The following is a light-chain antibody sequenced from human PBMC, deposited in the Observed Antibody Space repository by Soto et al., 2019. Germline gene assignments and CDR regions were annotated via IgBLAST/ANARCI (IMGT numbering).Light chain of an antibody. Sequence: QSVLTQPASVSGSPGQSITISCTGTSSDVGGYTYVSWYQHHPGKAPKLMIYAVSNRPSGVSARFSGSKSGNTASLTISGLQAEDEAQYYCSSYASTGTPVLFGGGTKLTVL. CDR2: AVS. V-gene: IGLV2-14*03. CDR1: SSDVGGYTY. CDR3: SSYASTGTPVL. J-gene: IGLJ2*01.